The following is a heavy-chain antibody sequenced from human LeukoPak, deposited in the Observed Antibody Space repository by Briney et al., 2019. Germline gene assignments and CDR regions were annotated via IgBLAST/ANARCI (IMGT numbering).Heavy chain of an antibody. J-gene: IGHJ6*04. V-gene: IGHV3-23*01. CDR1: GFTFSSYA. CDR3: AELGITMIGGV. D-gene: IGHD3-10*02. Sequence: PGGSLRLSCAASGFTFSSYAMSWVRQAPGKGLEWVSAVSGSSNRTYYADSVKGRFTISRDNSKNTLYLQMNSLRAEDTAVYYCAELGITMIGGVWGKGTTVTISS. CDR2: VSGSSNRT.